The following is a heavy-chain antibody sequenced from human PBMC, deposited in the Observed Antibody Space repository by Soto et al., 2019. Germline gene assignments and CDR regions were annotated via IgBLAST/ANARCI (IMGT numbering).Heavy chain of an antibody. D-gene: IGHD3-10*01. Sequence: SVKVTYKASGDTFKNCVIIWVRQAPGQGLEWMGGIIPLFGTTDFAQRFQGRLTITTDESTTTAYMELSRLRSEDTATYYCAAELGFGKLSVVWGQGTTVTVPS. CDR2: IIPLFGTT. V-gene: IGHV1-69*05. CDR3: AAELGFGKLSVV. CDR1: GDTFKNCV. J-gene: IGHJ6*02.